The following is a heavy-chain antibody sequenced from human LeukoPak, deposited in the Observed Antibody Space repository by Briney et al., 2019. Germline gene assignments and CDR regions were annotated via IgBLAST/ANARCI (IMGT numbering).Heavy chain of an antibody. J-gene: IGHJ4*02. CDR1: GFTFSSYA. Sequence: GGSLRLSCAASGFTFSSYAMSWVRQAPGKGLEWVSAISGSGGSTYYADSVKGRFTISRDNSKNTLYLQMNSLRAEDTAVYYCAKDPLWFGELLGGYWGQGTLVTVSS. V-gene: IGHV3-23*01. CDR2: ISGSGGST. D-gene: IGHD3-10*01. CDR3: AKDPLWFGELLGGY.